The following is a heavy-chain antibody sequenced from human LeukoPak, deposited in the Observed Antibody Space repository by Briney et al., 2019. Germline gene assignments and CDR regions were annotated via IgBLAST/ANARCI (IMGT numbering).Heavy chain of an antibody. J-gene: IGHJ4*02. CDR1: GDSVSSSFAA. Sequence: SQTLSLTCTISGDSVSSSFAAWNWIRQSPSSGLEWLGRTYYRSRWYTDYAESVKSRITINSDTSKNQFSLKLNSATPEDTAVFYCAREWGPTTIYDSWGQGTLVTVSS. D-gene: IGHD7-27*01. V-gene: IGHV6-1*01. CDR2: TYYRSRWYT. CDR3: AREWGPTTIYDS.